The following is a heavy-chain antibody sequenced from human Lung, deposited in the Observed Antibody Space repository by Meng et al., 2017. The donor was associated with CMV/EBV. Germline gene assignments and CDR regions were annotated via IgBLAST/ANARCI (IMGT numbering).Heavy chain of an antibody. CDR1: GASISRYY. Sequence: LXCNVSGASISRYYWSWIRQPPGKGLEWIGYIDFNGNTKHSPSLKSRVTISIDTSKSQFSLKLSSVTAADPALYYCARVADGYNYHYYIDSWGQGXLVTVSS. CDR3: ARVADGYNYHYYIDS. CDR2: IDFNGNT. D-gene: IGHD5-24*01. V-gene: IGHV4-59*01. J-gene: IGHJ4*02.